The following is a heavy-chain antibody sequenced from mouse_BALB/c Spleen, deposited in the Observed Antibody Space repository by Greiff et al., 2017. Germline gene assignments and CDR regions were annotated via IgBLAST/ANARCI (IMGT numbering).Heavy chain of an antibody. Sequence: VQLVESGPGLVAPSQSLSITCTVFGFSLTSYGVHWVRQPPGKGLEWLGVIWAGGSTNYNSALLSRLSISKDNSKSQVFLKMNSLQTDDTAMYYCAREDYGSSTGYFDVWGAGTTVTVSS. D-gene: IGHD1-1*01. CDR2: IWAGGST. CDR1: GFSLTSYG. V-gene: IGHV2-9*02. J-gene: IGHJ1*01. CDR3: AREDYGSSTGYFDV.